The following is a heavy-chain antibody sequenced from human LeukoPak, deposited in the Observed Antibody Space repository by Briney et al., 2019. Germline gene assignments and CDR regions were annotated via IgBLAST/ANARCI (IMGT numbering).Heavy chain of an antibody. CDR2: INHSGST. CDR1: GGSFSGYY. Sequence: SEILSLTCAVYGGSFSGYYWSWIRQPPGKGLEWIGEINHSGSTNYNPSLKSRVTISVDTSKNQFSLKLSSVTAADTAVYYCARWNWNDSFDYWGQGTLVTVSS. CDR3: ARWNWNDSFDY. D-gene: IGHD1-1*01. V-gene: IGHV4-34*01. J-gene: IGHJ4*02.